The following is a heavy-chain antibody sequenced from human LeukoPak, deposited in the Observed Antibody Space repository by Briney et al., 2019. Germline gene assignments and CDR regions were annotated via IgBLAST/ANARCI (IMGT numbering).Heavy chain of an antibody. CDR3: AKQYHYDSSGTPLDY. CDR2: ISYDGSNK. CDR1: GFTFSSYG. Sequence: GGSLRLSCAASGFTFSSYGMHWVRQAPGKGLEWVAVISYDGSNKYYADSVKGRFTISRDNSKNTLYLQMNSLRAEDTAVYYCAKQYHYDSSGTPLDYWGQGTLVTVSS. D-gene: IGHD3-22*01. J-gene: IGHJ4*02. V-gene: IGHV3-30*18.